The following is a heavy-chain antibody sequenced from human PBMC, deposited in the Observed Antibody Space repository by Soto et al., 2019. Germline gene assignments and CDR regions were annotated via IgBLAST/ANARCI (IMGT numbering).Heavy chain of an antibody. Sequence: SLRLSCAASGFTFSSYAMHWVRQAPGKGLEWVAVISYDGSNKYYADSVKGRFTISRDNSKNTLYLQMNSLRAEDTAVYYCARGIQLWLHYFDYWGQGTLVTVSS. V-gene: IGHV3-30-3*01. J-gene: IGHJ4*02. CDR1: GFTFSSYA. CDR2: ISYDGSNK. CDR3: ARGIQLWLHYFDY. D-gene: IGHD5-18*01.